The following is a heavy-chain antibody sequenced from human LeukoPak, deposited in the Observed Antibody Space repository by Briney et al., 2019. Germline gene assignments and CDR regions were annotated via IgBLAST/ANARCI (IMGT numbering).Heavy chain of an antibody. CDR1: GFTFSSYG. J-gene: IGHJ3*02. CDR2: ISYDGSNK. V-gene: IGHV3-30*18. D-gene: IGHD3-10*01. CDR3: AKDLLLWFGELSAFDI. Sequence: GGSLRLSCAASGFTFSSYGMHWVRQAPGKGLEWVAAISYDGSNKYYADSVKGRFTISRDNSKNTLYLQMNSLRAEDTAVYYCAKDLLLWFGELSAFDIWGQGTMVTVSS.